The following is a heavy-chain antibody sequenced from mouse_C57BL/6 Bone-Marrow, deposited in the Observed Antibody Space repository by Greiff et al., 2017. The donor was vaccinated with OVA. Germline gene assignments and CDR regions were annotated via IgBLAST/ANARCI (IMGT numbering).Heavy chain of an antibody. CDR1: GYTFTDYE. CDR2: IDPETGGT. D-gene: IGHD1-1*01. CDR3: NYYGSSY. J-gene: IGHJ2*01. Sequence: VHLVESGAELVRPGASVTLSCKASGYTFTDYEMHWVKQTPVHGLEWIGAIDPETGGTAYNQKFKGKAILTADKSSSTAYMELRSLTSEDSAVYYCNYYGSSYWGQGTTLTVSS. V-gene: IGHV1-15*01.